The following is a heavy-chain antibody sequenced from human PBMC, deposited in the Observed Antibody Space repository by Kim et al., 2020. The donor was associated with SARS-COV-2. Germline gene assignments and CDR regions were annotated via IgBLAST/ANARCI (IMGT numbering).Heavy chain of an antibody. CDR1: GGSFSGYY. J-gene: IGHJ6*02. D-gene: IGHD3-10*01. CDR2: INHSGST. V-gene: IGHV4-34*01. Sequence: SETLSLTCAVYGGSFSGYYWSWIRQPPGKGLEWIGEINHSGSTNYNPSLKSRVTISVDTSKNQFSLKLSSVTAADTAVYYCARWAQDGGGMDVWGQGTTVTVSS. CDR3: ARWAQDGGGMDV.